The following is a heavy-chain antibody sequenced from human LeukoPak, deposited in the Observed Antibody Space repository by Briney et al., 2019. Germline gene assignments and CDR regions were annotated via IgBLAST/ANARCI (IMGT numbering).Heavy chain of an antibody. Sequence: GGSLRLSCAASGFTFSSYSMNWVRQAPGKGLEWFSSISSSSSYIYYADSVKGRFTISRDNAKNSLYLQMNSLRAEDTAVYYCARDRVTGTPDAFDIWGQGTMVTVSS. V-gene: IGHV3-21*04. J-gene: IGHJ3*02. D-gene: IGHD1-20*01. CDR2: ISSSSSYI. CDR1: GFTFSSYS. CDR3: ARDRVTGTPDAFDI.